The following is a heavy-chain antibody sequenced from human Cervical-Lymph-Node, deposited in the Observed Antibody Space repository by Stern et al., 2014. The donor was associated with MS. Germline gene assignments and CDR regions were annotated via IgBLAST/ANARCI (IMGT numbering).Heavy chain of an antibody. D-gene: IGHD3-3*01. CDR1: GFPFSTYS. J-gene: IGHJ4*02. CDR2: ITSNRDYR. CDR3: ATKRSIFGVSFDY. V-gene: IGHV3-21*01. Sequence: VQLVQSGGGLVKPGGSLRLSCAASGFPFSTYSMTWVRQAPGKGLEWVSSITSNRDYRHYSDSVKGRFTISRDNAKDSLYLQMNRLRAEDTAVYYCATKRSIFGVSFDYWGQGTLVTVSS.